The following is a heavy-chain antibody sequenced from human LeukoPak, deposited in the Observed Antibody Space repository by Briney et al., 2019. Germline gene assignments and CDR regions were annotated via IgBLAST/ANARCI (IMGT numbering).Heavy chain of an antibody. J-gene: IGHJ6*02. CDR2: ISYDGSNK. CDR3: AKDPRGIAAAGGFYYYYGMDV. D-gene: IGHD6-13*01. CDR1: GFTFSSYA. V-gene: IGHV3-30*04. Sequence: GGSLRLSCAASGFTFSSYAMHWVRQAPGKGLEWVAVISYDGSNKYYADSVKGRFTISRDNSKNTLYLQMNSLRAEDTAVYYCAKDPRGIAAAGGFYYYYGMDVWGQGTTVTVSS.